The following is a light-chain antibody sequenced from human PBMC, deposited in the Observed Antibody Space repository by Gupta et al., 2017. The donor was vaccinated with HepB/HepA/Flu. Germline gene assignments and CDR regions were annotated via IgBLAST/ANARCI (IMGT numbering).Light chain of an antibody. J-gene: IGLJ3*02. CDR3: SSDVGRSNSLV. CDR2: EVS. CDR1: SRYVSGYEY. Sequence: SALTPPPSASGSPGHSVTISCTGTSRYVSGYEYVSLFHKHPGKVPKLLIYEVSKRPSGVPDRFSGTKSGNTASMTVSGLQADDEADYYCSSDVGRSNSLVFGGGTKLTVL. V-gene: IGLV2-8*01.